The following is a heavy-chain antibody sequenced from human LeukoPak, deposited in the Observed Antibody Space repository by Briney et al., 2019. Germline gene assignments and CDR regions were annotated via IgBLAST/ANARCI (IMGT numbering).Heavy chain of an antibody. V-gene: IGHV1-69*13. D-gene: IGHD3-22*01. CDR3: ARAPLDDYYDSSGYYFGGFDY. Sequence: SVKVSCKASGGTFSSYAISWVRQAPGQGLEWMGGIIPIFGTANYAQKFQGRVTITADESTSTAYMELSSLRSEDTAVYYCARAPLDDYYDSSGYYFGGFDYWGQGTLVTVSS. J-gene: IGHJ4*02. CDR1: GGTFSSYA. CDR2: IIPIFGTA.